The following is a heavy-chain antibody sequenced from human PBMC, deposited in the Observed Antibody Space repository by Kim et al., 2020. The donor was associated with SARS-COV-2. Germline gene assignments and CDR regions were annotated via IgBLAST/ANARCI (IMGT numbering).Heavy chain of an antibody. V-gene: IGHV4-34*11. D-gene: IGHD2-2*02. Sequence: NYKPSLKRRVIISVDTSKSQFSLNLTSVTAADTAVYCCARSGGYIPYFDSWGLGTLVTVSS. J-gene: IGHJ4*02. CDR3: ARSGGYIPYFDS.